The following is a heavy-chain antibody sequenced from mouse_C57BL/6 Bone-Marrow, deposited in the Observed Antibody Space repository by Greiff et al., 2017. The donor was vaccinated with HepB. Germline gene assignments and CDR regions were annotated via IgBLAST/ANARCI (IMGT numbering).Heavy chain of an antibody. Sequence: EVQLQESGPGLVKPSQSLSLTCSVTGYSITSGYYWNWIRQFPGNKLEWMGYISYDGSNNYNPSLKNRISITRDTSKNQFFLKLNSVTTEDTATYYCARNYYGSSYPWFAYWGQGTLVTVSA. D-gene: IGHD1-1*01. CDR1: GYSITSGYY. V-gene: IGHV3-6*01. CDR2: ISYDGSN. CDR3: ARNYYGSSYPWFAY. J-gene: IGHJ3*01.